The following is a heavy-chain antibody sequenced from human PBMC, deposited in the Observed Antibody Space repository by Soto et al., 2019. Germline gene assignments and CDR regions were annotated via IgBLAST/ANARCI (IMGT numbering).Heavy chain of an antibody. CDR1: GLPLRLYT. J-gene: IGHJ4*02. V-gene: IGHV3-23*01. Sequence: GRPMRLYCADSGLPLRLYTMTWVRQAPGKGLEWVSTINDGGGSTYYADSVKGRFTTSRDNSKNTLYLQMNSLRPEDTAVYYCNPDSSGGEFDSWGQGT. D-gene: IGHD6-19*01. CDR3: NPDSSGGEFDS. CDR2: INDGGGST.